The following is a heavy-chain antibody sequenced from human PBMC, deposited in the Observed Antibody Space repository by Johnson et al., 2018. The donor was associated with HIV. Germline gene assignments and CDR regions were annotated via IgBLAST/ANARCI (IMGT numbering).Heavy chain of an antibody. CDR2: IYSGGST. D-gene: IGHD2-15*01. CDR1: GFTVSSNY. Sequence: VQLVESGGGLVQPGGSLRLSCAASGFTVSSNYMSWVRQAPGKGLEWVSVIYSGGSTYYADSVKGRFTISRDNSKNTLYLQMNSLRAEDTAVYYCARECGCSGNPWSAFDIWGQGTMVTVSS. V-gene: IGHV3-66*02. CDR3: ARECGCSGNPWSAFDI. J-gene: IGHJ3*02.